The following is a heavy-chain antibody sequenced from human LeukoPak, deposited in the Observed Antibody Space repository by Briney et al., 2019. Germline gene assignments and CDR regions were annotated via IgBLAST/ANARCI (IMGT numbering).Heavy chain of an antibody. CDR1: GGSISSYY. J-gene: IGHJ3*02. Sequence: TTSETLSLTCTVSGGSISSYYWSWIRQPPGKGLEWMGYIYYSGSTNYNPSLKSRVTISVDTSKNQFSLKLSSVTAADTAVYYCARDRFAVATTHGYDAFDIWGQGTMVTVSS. V-gene: IGHV4-59*01. CDR3: ARDRFAVATTHGYDAFDI. CDR2: IYYSGST. D-gene: IGHD5-12*01.